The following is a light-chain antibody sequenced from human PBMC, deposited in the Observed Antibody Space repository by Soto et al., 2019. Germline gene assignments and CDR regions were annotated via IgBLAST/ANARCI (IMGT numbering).Light chain of an antibody. V-gene: IGKV1-5*01. CDR3: QPYNPYLTWT. J-gene: IGKJ1*01. CDR2: DAS. CDR1: QSVSMW. Sequence: TQMTQSPSTLSASVGDRVTITCRASQSVSMWLAWYQQKPGKAPRLLIYDASNLESGVPSRFSGSGSRTEFTLTINSLQPEDASTFYCQPYNPYLTWTFGQGTKVEIK.